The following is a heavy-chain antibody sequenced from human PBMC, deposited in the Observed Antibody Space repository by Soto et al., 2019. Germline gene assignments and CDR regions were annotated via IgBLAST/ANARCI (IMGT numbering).Heavy chain of an antibody. J-gene: IGHJ6*02. V-gene: IGHV3-15*07. D-gene: IGHD6-13*01. CDR1: GFSFSPAW. CDR3: IWQQDFYYGKAV. CDR2: MKSYRGGGTT. Sequence: EVQLVESGGGLVTPGGSLRLSCTGPGFSFSPAWMNWVRQAPGRGLEWVGRMKSYRGGGTTDYAATVQGRFTISRDDSKNTLYLQMNSLNSEDTSLYFCIWQQDFYYGKAVWSQGTTVTVSS.